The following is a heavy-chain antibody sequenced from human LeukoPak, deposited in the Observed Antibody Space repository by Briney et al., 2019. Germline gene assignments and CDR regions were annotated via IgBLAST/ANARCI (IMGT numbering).Heavy chain of an antibody. D-gene: IGHD3-3*01. V-gene: IGHV3-21*01. CDR2: ISSSSSYI. CDR3: ARGDPDISFGVAGEAFDI. J-gene: IGHJ3*02. CDR1: GFTFSSYS. Sequence: GGSLRLSCAASGFTFSSYSMNWVRQAPGEGLEWVSSISSSSSYIYYADSMKGRFTISRDNAKKSLYLQMNSLRAEDTAVYYCARGDPDISFGVAGEAFDIWGQGTMVTVSS.